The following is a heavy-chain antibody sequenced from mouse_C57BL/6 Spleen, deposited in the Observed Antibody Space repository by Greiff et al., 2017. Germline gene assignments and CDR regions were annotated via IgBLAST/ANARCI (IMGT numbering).Heavy chain of an antibody. CDR3: ARSIYYGSSYGYFDY. CDR2: IYPGGGFT. J-gene: IGHJ2*01. D-gene: IGHD1-1*01. CDR1: GYTFTNYW. Sequence: VQLQQSGAELVRPGTSVKMSCKASGYTFTNYWIGWAKQRPGHGLEWIGDIYPGGGFTNYNEKFKGKATLTADKSSSTAYMQFSSLTSEDSAIYYCARSIYYGSSYGYFDYWGQGTTLTVSS. V-gene: IGHV1-63*01.